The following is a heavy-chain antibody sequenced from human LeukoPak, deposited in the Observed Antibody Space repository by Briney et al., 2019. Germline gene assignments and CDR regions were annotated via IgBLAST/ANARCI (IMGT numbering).Heavy chain of an antibody. Sequence: ASVKVSCKASGYTFTGYYMHWVRQAPGQGLEWMGWINPNSDFTNFAQNFQGRVTMTSDTSISTAYMELSSLRSDDSAVYYCAGEYCSGGSCRQGFDYWGQGTLVTVSS. D-gene: IGHD2-15*01. CDR2: INPNSDFT. CDR3: AGEYCSGGSCRQGFDY. J-gene: IGHJ4*02. V-gene: IGHV1-2*02. CDR1: GYTFTGYY.